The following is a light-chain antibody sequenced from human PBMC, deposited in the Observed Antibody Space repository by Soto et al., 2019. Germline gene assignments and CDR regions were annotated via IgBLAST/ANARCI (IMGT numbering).Light chain of an antibody. CDR1: SSDVGGYNY. CDR2: EVS. V-gene: IGLV2-14*01. CDR3: SSYTSSSTSYV. Sequence: QSALTQPASVSGSPGQSITISCTGTSSDVGGYNYVSWYQQHPGKAPKLMIYEVSNRPSGASNRFSGSKSGNTASLTISGLQAEDEADYYCSSYTSSSTSYVFGTGTKGTVL. J-gene: IGLJ1*01.